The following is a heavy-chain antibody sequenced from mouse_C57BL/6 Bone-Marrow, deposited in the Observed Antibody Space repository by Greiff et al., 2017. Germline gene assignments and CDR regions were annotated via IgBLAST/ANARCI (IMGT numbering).Heavy chain of an antibody. J-gene: IGHJ1*03. V-gene: IGHV1-63*01. CDR2: IYPGGGYT. CDR3: ARSDRRGYFDV. Sequence: QVQLQQSGAELVRPGTSVKMSCKASGYTFTNFWIGWAKQRPGHGLEWIGDIYPGGGYTNYNEKFKGKATLTADKSSSTAYMQFSSLTSEDSAIYYCARSDRRGYFDVWAQGPRSPSPQ. CDR1: GYTFTNFW.